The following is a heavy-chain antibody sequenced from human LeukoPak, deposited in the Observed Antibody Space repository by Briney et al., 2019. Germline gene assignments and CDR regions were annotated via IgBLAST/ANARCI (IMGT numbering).Heavy chain of an antibody. CDR1: GFTFSSYG. CDR3: AKDNGYGSFDY. Sequence: PGGSLRLSCAASGFTFSSYGMHWVRQAPGKGLEWVAVISYDGSNKYYADSVKGRFTISRDNSKNTLYLQMNSLRAEDTAVYYCAKDNGYGSFDYWGQGTLVTVSS. J-gene: IGHJ4*02. V-gene: IGHV3-30*18. CDR2: ISYDGSNK. D-gene: IGHD5-12*01.